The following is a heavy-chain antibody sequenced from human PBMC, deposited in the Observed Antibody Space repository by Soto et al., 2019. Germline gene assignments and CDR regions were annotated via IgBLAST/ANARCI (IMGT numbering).Heavy chain of an antibody. CDR1: GDTFTGYY. D-gene: IGHD3-22*01. V-gene: IGHV1-2*02. J-gene: IGHJ5*02. CDR2: INPNSGGT. Sequence: ASVKVCCKASGDTFTGYYMHWVRQAPGQGLEWMGWINPNSGGTTYAQKFPGRVTMTRDTSTSTAYMGLSRLRADDTAVYYCARDRYFDSRGDYITWFDPWRQGTLVTVPS. CDR3: ARDRYFDSRGDYITWFDP.